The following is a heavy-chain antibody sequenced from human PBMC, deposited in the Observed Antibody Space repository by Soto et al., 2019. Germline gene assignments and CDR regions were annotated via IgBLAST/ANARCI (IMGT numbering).Heavy chain of an antibody. J-gene: IGHJ4*02. D-gene: IGHD2-21*02. CDR2: INHSGST. V-gene: IGHV4-34*01. Sequence: SETLSLTCAVYGGSFSGYYWSWIRQPPGKGLECIGEINHSGSTNYNPSLKSRVTISVDTSKNQFSLKLSSVTAADTAVYYCARGLGGSGWYRNVVTAIRYFDYWGQGTLVTVYS. CDR3: ARGLGGSGWYRNVVTAIRYFDY. CDR1: GGSFSGYY.